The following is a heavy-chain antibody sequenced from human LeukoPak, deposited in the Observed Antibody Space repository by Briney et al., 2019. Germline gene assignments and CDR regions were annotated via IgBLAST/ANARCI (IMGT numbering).Heavy chain of an antibody. D-gene: IGHD6-19*01. V-gene: IGHV4-61*01. CDR3: AKDFGFHSSGLFDY. CDR2: IYYSGST. CDR1: GGSISSSSYY. Sequence: SETLSLTCTVSGGSISSSSYYWGWIRQPPGKGLEWIEYIYYSGSTNYNPSLKSRVTISVDTSKNQFSLKLSSVTAADTAVYYCAKDFGFHSSGLFDYWGQGTLVTVSS. J-gene: IGHJ4*02.